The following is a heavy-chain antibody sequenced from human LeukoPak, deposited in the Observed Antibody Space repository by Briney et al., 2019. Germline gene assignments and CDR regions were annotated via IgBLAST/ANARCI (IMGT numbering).Heavy chain of an antibody. V-gene: IGHV1-69*13. CDR2: IVPIFGTA. CDR3: ARDQEGVVPAAVYY. J-gene: IGHJ4*02. Sequence: SVKVSCKASGGTFSSYAISWVRQAPGQGLEWMGGIVPIFGTANYAQKFQGRVTITADESTSTAYMELSSLRSEDTAVYYCARDQEGVVPAAVYYWGQGTLVTVSS. CDR1: GGTFSSYA. D-gene: IGHD2-2*01.